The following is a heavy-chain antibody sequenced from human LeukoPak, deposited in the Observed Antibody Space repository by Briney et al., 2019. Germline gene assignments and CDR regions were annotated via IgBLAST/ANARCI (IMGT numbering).Heavy chain of an antibody. Sequence: GASVKVSCKASGYTFTSYYMHWVRQAPGQGLEWMGIINPSGGSTSYAQKFQGRVTMTRDTSTSTVYMELSSLRSEDTAVYYCARDVRGIVVVVAATRGYGAFDIWGQGTMVTVSS. D-gene: IGHD2-15*01. CDR1: GYTFTSYY. CDR3: ARDVRGIVVVVAATRGYGAFDI. CDR2: INPSGGST. V-gene: IGHV1-46*01. J-gene: IGHJ3*02.